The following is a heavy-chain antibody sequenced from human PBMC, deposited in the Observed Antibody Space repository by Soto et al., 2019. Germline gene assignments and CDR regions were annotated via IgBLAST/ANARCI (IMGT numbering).Heavy chain of an antibody. J-gene: IGHJ3*02. CDR1: GFTFSSYG. CDR2: ISYDGSNK. V-gene: IGHV3-30*18. Sequence: GGSLRLSCAASGFTFSSYGMHWVRQAPGKGLEWVAVISYDGSNKYYADSVKGRFTISRDNSKNTLYLQMNSLRAEDTAVYYCAKDRFGGVIVGAFDIWGQGTMVTVSS. CDR3: AKDRFGGVIVGAFDI. D-gene: IGHD3-16*02.